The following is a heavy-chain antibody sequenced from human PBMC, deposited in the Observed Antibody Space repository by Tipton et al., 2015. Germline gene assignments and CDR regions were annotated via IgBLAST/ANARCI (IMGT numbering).Heavy chain of an antibody. J-gene: IGHJ3*01. D-gene: IGHD1-26*01. CDR2: IFSGDNT. CDR1: GFTVSSNY. Sequence: GSLRLSCAVSGFTVSSNYMRWVRQAPGKGLEWVSLIFSGDNTYADFVKGRFSMSRDNSKNTLYPQMYRLRVEDTAVYYCARGWEGAYDVWGQGTMVTVSS. CDR3: ARGWEGAYDV. V-gene: IGHV3-53*01.